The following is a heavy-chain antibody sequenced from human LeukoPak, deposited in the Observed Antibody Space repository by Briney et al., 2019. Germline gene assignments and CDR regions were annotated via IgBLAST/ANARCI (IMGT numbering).Heavy chain of an antibody. CDR3: ARDEDMTTVTTRQRAFDI. CDR2: IIPIFGTA. CDR1: GGTFSSYA. D-gene: IGHD4-17*01. J-gene: IGHJ3*02. V-gene: IGHV1-69*15. Sequence: SVKVSCKASGGTFSSYAISWARKAPGQALEWMGRIIPIFGTANYAQKVQGRVTITSEESTSPAYLELSSLRSEDTAVYYCARDEDMTTVTTRQRAFDIWGQGTIVTVSS.